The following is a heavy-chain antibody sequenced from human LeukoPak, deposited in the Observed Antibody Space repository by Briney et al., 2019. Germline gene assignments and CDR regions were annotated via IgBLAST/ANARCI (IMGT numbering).Heavy chain of an antibody. J-gene: IGHJ3*02. V-gene: IGHV3-23*01. CDR1: GFTFSSYA. CDR3: AKRVSGGI. Sequence: HPGVSLRLSCAAAGFTFSSYAMSWVRQAPGKGLEWVSGISGSGGSTYHPYSVKGRITISRDNSKNTLYLQMNSLRAEDTAVYSCAKRVSGGIWGQATMVTVSS. CDR2: ISGSGGST. D-gene: IGHD2-15*01.